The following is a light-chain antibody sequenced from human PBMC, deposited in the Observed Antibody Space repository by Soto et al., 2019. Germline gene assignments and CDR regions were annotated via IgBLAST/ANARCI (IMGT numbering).Light chain of an antibody. CDR2: GNS. Sequence: QSVLTQPPSVSGAPGQRVPISCTGRSSNIGAGYDVHWYQQLPGTAPKLLIYGNSNRPSGVPDRFSGSKSGTSASLAITGLQADDEADYYCQSYDSSVTLRVFGTGTKLTVL. J-gene: IGLJ1*01. CDR3: QSYDSSVTLRV. V-gene: IGLV1-40*01. CDR1: SSNIGAGYD.